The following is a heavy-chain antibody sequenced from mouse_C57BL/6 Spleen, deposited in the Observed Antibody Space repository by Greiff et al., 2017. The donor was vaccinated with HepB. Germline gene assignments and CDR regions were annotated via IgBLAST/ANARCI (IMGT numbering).Heavy chain of an antibody. CDR1: GYTFTSYW. V-gene: IGHV1-59*01. J-gene: IGHJ4*01. D-gene: IGHD1-1*01. CDR3: ARSTVVATDAMDY. CDR2: IDPSDSYT. Sequence: QVQLQQPGAELVRPGTSVKLSCKASGYTFTSYWMHWVKQRPGQGLEWIGVIDPSDSYTNYNQKFKGKATLTVDTSSSTAYMQFSSLTSEDSAVYDCARSTVVATDAMDYWGQGTSVTVSS.